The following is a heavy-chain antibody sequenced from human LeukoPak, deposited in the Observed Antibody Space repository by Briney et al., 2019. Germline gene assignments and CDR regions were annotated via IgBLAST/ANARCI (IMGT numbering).Heavy chain of an antibody. V-gene: IGHV3-23*01. CDR1: GFTFSTYA. CDR2: IGGCGSRT. CDR3: AKGTCTAKSCYGNAFDM. Sequence: GGSLRLSCAASGFTFSTYAMNWIRQAPGKGLEGASTIGGCGSRTYYAVSVKGGFTISRDNANNTVYLLMSSLRAEDTAVYYCAKGTCTAKSCYGNAFDMWGQGTKVTVSS. J-gene: IGHJ3*02. D-gene: IGHD2-15*01.